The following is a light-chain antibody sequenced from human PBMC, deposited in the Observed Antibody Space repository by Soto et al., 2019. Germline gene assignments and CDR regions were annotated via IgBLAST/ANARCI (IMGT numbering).Light chain of an antibody. V-gene: IGLV2-8*01. CDR3: SSYAGSNHPSV. CDR1: SSDVGGYNY. CDR2: EVS. J-gene: IGLJ1*01. Sequence: QSLLAHPRSGSWSPGQSVTISCTGTSSDVGGYNYVSWYQQHPGKAPKLMIYEVSKRPSGVPDRFSGSKSGNTASLTVSGPQAEDEADYYCSSYAGSNHPSVCGTGTKVTV.